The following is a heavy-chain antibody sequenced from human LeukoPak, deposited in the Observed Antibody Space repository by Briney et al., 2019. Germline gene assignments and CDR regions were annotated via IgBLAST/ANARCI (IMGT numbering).Heavy chain of an antibody. CDR3: TRGRSYFEY. J-gene: IGHJ4*02. V-gene: IGHV3-49*04. Sequence: GGSLRLSCTTSGISFGDYAMTWVRQAPGKGLEWVGFIRSKAYGATIECAASVKGRFTIARDDSKSIAYLQMNSLKTEDTAVYYCTRGRSYFEYWGQGTLVTVSS. CDR1: GISFGDYA. CDR2: IRSKAYGATI.